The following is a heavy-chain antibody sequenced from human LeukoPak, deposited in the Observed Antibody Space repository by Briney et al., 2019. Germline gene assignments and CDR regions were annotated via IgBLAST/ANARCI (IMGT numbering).Heavy chain of an antibody. V-gene: IGHV3-48*03. D-gene: IGHD2-21*02. CDR1: GFTFSSYE. Sequence: PGGSLRLSCAASGFTFSSYEMNWVRQAPGKGLEWVSYISSSGSTIYYADSVKGRFTISRDNAKNSLYLQMNSLRAEDTAVYYCANSGAVYCGGDCYSDAFDIWGQGTMVTVSS. CDR2: ISSSGSTI. CDR3: ANSGAVYCGGDCYSDAFDI. J-gene: IGHJ3*02.